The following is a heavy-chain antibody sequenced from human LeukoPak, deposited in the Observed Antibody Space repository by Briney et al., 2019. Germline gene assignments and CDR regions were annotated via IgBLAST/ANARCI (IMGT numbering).Heavy chain of an antibody. CDR1: GYSISSGYY. J-gene: IGHJ4*02. CDR2: IYHSGST. Sequence: PSETLSLTCTVSGYSISSGYYWAWIRQPPGKGLEWIGTIYHSGSTYYNPSLKSRLTISINTSKNQLSLKLTSVTAADTAVYYCARVGAARDGYNYYYFDYWGQGTLVTVSS. V-gene: IGHV4-38-2*02. D-gene: IGHD5-24*01. CDR3: ARVGAARDGYNYYYFDY.